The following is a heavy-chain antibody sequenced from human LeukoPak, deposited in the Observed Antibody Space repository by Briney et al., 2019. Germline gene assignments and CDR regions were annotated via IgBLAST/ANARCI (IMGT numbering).Heavy chain of an antibody. CDR2: INHSGST. V-gene: IGHV4-34*01. Sequence: SETLSLTCAVYGGSFSGYYWSWIRQPPGKGLEWIGEINHSGSTNYNPSLKSRVTISVDTSKNQFSLKLSSVTAADTAVYYCARAGWLEPDEYFQHWGQGTLVTVSS. CDR1: GGSFSGYY. D-gene: IGHD1-1*01. J-gene: IGHJ1*01. CDR3: ARAGWLEPDEYFQH.